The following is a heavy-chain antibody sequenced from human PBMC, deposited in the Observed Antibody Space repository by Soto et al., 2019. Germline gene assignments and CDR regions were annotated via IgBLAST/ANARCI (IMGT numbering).Heavy chain of an antibody. Sequence: SVKVSCKASGGTFSSYAISWVRQAPGQGLEWMGGIIPIFGTANYAQKFQGRVTITADESTSTAYMELSRLTSADTAVYYCARDQVVGVRGVILDYWGQGTLVTVSS. CDR2: IIPIFGTA. V-gene: IGHV1-69*13. J-gene: IGHJ4*02. CDR3: ARDQVVGVRGVILDY. CDR1: GGTFSSYA. D-gene: IGHD3-10*01.